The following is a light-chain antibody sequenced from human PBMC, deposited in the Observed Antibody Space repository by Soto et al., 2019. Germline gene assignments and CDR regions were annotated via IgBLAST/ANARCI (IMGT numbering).Light chain of an antibody. J-gene: IGKJ3*01. CDR3: QNYNSAPFT. V-gene: IGKV1-27*01. CDR2: SAS. CDR1: QGISNY. Sequence: DIQMTQSPSYLSASVGDRVTITCRASQGISNYLAWYQQKPGKVPKLLIYSASTLQSGVPSRFSRSASGTDFTLTISSLQPEDVATYYCQNYNSAPFTFGPGTQVDIE.